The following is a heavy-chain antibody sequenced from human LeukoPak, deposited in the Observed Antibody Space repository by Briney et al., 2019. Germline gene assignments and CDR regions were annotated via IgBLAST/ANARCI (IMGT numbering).Heavy chain of an antibody. CDR3: ARRYCSGRNCYYFGY. CDR2: IHPDDSDT. CDR1: GYSFTSYW. V-gene: IGHV5-51*01. J-gene: IGHJ4*02. Sequence: GESLKISCKGSGYSFTSYWIGWVRQMPGKGLEWMGIIHPDDSDTRYSPSFQGQVTISADKSISTAYLQWSSLKASDTAMYYCARRYCSGRNCYYFGYWGQGTLVTVSS. D-gene: IGHD2-15*01.